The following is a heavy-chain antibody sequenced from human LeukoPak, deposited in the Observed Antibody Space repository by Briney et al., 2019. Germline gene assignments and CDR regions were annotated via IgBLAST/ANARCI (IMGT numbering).Heavy chain of an antibody. D-gene: IGHD2-15*01. V-gene: IGHV4-34*01. CDR3: ARGYCSGGSCYSYYYYNYMDV. J-gene: IGHJ6*03. Sequence: ASETLSLTCGVYGGSFSDYHGNWIRQSPGKGREGMGEISHRGSTNYNPSLKSRVTISVDTSKNQFSLQLSSVTAADTAVYYCARGYCSGGSCYSYYYYNYMDVWGKGTTVTVSS. CDR1: GGSFSDYH. CDR2: ISHRGST.